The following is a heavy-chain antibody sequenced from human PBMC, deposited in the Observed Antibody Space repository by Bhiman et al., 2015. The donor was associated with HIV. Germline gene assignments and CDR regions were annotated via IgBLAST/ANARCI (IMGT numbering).Heavy chain of an antibody. Sequence: EVQLVESGGGLVKPGGSLRLSCTASGFSFSSYTMNWVRQAPGKGLEWVSSISSSSSYIYYADSVKGRFTISRDNAKNSLYLQMNSLRAEDTGVYNCAREPGGTTQGRFDYWGQGTLVTVSS. CDR1: GFSFSSYT. V-gene: IGHV3-21*03. J-gene: IGHJ4*02. CDR2: ISSSSSYI. CDR3: AREPGGTTQGRFDY. D-gene: IGHD1-7*01.